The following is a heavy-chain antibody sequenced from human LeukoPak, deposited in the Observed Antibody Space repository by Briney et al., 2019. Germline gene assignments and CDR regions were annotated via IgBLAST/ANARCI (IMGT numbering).Heavy chain of an antibody. CDR1: GGSFSGYY. D-gene: IGHD6-6*01. J-gene: IGHJ6*03. Sequence: SETLSLTCAVYGGSFSGYYWSWIRQPPGKGLEWIGEINHSGSTNYNPSLTSRVSISFDTSNNQLYFKLSSVTAAETARYYCAREGQLALFGYYYSYSMDVWGKGTTVTVSS. V-gene: IGHV4-34*01. CDR3: AREGQLALFGYYYSYSMDV. CDR2: INHSGST.